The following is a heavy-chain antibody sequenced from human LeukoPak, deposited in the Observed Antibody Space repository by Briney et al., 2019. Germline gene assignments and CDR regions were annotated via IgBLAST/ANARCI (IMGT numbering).Heavy chain of an antibody. D-gene: IGHD2-15*01. J-gene: IGHJ4*02. CDR2: IYYSGST. CDR3: ARGPPRYCSGGSCFDRGRHFDY. Sequence: SETLSLTCTVSGGSISSSSYYWGWIRQPPGKGLEWIGSIYYSGSTYYNPSLKSRVTISVDTSKNQFSLKLSSVTAADTAVYYCARGPPRYCSGGSCFDRGRHFDYWGQGTLVTASS. V-gene: IGHV4-39*01. CDR1: GGSISSSSYY.